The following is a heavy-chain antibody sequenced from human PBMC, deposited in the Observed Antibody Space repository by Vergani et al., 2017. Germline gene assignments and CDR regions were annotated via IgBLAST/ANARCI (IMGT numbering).Heavy chain of an antibody. CDR2: ISSSSSTI. J-gene: IGHJ4*02. D-gene: IGHD3-3*01. CDR1: GFTFSSYS. Sequence: EVQLVESGGGLVQPGGSLRLSCAASGFTFSSYSMNWVRQAPGKGLEWVSYISSSSSTIYYADSVKGRFTISRDNAKNSLYLQMNSLRAEDTAVYYCAKESITIFGVVAPFDYWGQGTLVTVSS. V-gene: IGHV3-48*04. CDR3: AKESITIFGVVAPFDY.